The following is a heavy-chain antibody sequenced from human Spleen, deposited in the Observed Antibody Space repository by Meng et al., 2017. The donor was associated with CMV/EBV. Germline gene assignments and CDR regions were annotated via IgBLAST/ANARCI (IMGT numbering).Heavy chain of an antibody. Sequence: GESLKISCAASGFIFSTYSMNWVRQAPGKGLEWVSSISGSSTYIYYADSVKGRFSISRDNSKNTLYVQMNRLRAEDTAVYYCARGPFDGAFDYWGRGTLVTVSS. V-gene: IGHV3-21*04. CDR2: ISGSSTYI. CDR1: GFIFSTYS. D-gene: IGHD3-10*01. J-gene: IGHJ4*02. CDR3: ARGPFDGAFDY.